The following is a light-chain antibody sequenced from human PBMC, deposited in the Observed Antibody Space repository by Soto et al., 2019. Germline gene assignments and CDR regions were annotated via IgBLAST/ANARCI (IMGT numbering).Light chain of an antibody. J-gene: IGKJ4*01. CDR3: QQRGNG. CDR1: QNVSSS. V-gene: IGKV3-11*01. Sequence: EIVLTQSPDTLSLSPGERATLSCRASQNVSSSLAWYQQKPGQAPRLLIYDASNRATGIPVRFSGSASGTDFTLTISSLEPEDFAVYYCQQRGNGFGGGTRVEIK. CDR2: DAS.